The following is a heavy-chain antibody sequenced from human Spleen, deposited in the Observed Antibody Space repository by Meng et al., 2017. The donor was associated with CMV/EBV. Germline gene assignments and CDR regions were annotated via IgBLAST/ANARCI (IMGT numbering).Heavy chain of an antibody. CDR2: ISTSGSTI. Sequence: GGSLRLSCAASGFTFSDYYMTWIRQAPGKGLECVSYISTSGSTIYYADSVKGRFAISRDNAKNSLHLQMNSLRPEDTALYYCVRSGLGMDVWGQGTAVTVSS. D-gene: IGHD2-15*01. CDR3: VRSGLGMDV. CDR1: GFTFSDYY. J-gene: IGHJ6*02. V-gene: IGHV3-11*01.